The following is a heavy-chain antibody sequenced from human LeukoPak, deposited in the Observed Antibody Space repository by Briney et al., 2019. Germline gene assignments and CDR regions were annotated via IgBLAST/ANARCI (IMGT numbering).Heavy chain of an antibody. Sequence: GGSLRLSCPASGFTFSTYWMHWVRQGPGKGLVWVSRIKSDGSTTSYADSVKGRFTISRDNAKNMLYLQMNSLRAEDTAVYYCARGDDDSITMIDWGQGTLVTVS. J-gene: IGHJ4*02. V-gene: IGHV3-74*01. CDR1: GFTFSTYW. CDR3: ARGDDDSITMID. CDR2: IKSDGSTT. D-gene: IGHD3-22*01.